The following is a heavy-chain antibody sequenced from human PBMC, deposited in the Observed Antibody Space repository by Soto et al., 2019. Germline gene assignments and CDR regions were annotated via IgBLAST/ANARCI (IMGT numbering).Heavy chain of an antibody. CDR3: ARDHKWDGMDV. Sequence: QVQLEESGPGLVKPSQTLSLTCSVSGGSFSSDSFIWSWVRQFPGKGLEWIGYIYYSGTTYYNPSIRGPVMMSVDTSKNQFTLHRSSVTDADTAVYYCARDHKWDGMDVWGQGATVTVSS. J-gene: IGHJ6*02. CDR2: IYYSGTT. V-gene: IGHV4-31*01. CDR1: GGSFSSDSFI. D-gene: IGHD1-26*01.